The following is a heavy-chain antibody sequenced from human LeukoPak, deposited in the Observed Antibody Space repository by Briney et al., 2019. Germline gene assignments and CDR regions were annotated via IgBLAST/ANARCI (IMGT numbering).Heavy chain of an antibody. V-gene: IGHV1-18*01. D-gene: IGHD3-22*01. CDR3: ARDYYDSSGYLPFDY. CDR1: GYTFTSYG. J-gene: IGHJ4*02. CDR2: ISAYNGNT. Sequence: ASVKVSCKASGYTFTSYGISWVRLAPGHGLEWMGWISAYNGNTKYAQKLQGRVTMTTDTSTSTAYMELRSLRSDDTAVYYCARDYYDSSGYLPFDYWGQGSPVTVS.